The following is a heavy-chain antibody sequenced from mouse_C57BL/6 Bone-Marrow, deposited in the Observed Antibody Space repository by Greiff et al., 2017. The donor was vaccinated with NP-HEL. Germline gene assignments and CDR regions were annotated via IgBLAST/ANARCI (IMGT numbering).Heavy chain of an antibody. D-gene: IGHD2-4*01. V-gene: IGHV1-61*01. Sequence: QVQLKQPGAELVRPGSSVKLSCKASGYTFTSYWMGWVKQRPGQGLEWIGNIYPSDSETHYNQKFKDKATLTVDKSSSTAYMQLSSLTSEDSAVYYCALIYYDYDGPWFAYWGQGTLVTVSA. CDR3: ALIYYDYDGPWFAY. J-gene: IGHJ3*01. CDR2: IYPSDSET. CDR1: GYTFTSYW.